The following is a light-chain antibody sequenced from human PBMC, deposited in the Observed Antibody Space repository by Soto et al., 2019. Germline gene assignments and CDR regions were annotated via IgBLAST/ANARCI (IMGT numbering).Light chain of an antibody. Sequence: QSVLTQPPSVSAAPGQKVTISCSGSSFSIGNNYVSWYQQLPGTAPKLLIYENEKRPSGIPDRFSGSKSGTSATLGITGLQTGDEADYYCGTWDSSLSTYVFATGTKVTVL. CDR3: GTWDSSLSTYV. CDR2: ENE. CDR1: SFSIGNNY. V-gene: IGLV1-51*02. J-gene: IGLJ1*01.